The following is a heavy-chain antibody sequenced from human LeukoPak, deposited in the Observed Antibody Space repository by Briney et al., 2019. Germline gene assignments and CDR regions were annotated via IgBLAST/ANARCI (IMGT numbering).Heavy chain of an antibody. Sequence: GGSLRLSCAASGFTFRNYWMSWVRQVPGKGLEWVANMKQDGSEENYLDSVKGRFTISRDNARNSVYLHMNSLRAEDTAVYYCAGGHGITWDSDYWGQGTLVTVSS. J-gene: IGHJ4*02. CDR3: AGGHGITWDSDY. CDR2: MKQDGSEE. V-gene: IGHV3-7*03. D-gene: IGHD1-14*01. CDR1: GFTFRNYW.